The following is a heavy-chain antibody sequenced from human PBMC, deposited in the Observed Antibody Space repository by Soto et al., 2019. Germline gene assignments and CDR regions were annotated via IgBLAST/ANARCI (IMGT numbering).Heavy chain of an antibody. D-gene: IGHD6-19*01. Sequence: QLQLQESGPGLVKPSETLSLTCTVSGGSISSSSYYWGWIRQPPGKGLEWIGSIYYSGSTYYNPSLKSRVTISVDTSKNQFSLKLSSVTAADTAVYYCARHANRQWLVHWFDPWGQGTLVTVSS. CDR3: ARHANRQWLVHWFDP. J-gene: IGHJ5*02. CDR2: IYYSGST. CDR1: GGSISSSSYY. V-gene: IGHV4-39*01.